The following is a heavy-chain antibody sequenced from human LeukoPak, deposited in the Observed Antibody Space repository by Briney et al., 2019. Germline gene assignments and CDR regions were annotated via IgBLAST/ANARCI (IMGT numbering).Heavy chain of an antibody. D-gene: IGHD2-8*01. J-gene: IGHJ3*02. Sequence: GGSLRLSCAASGFTFSCYGMHWVRQAPGKGLEWVAVISYDGSNKYYADSVKGRFTISRDNSKNTLYLQMNSLRAEDTAVYYCAKIEAYEGAFDIWGQGTMVTVSS. CDR3: AKIEAYEGAFDI. CDR2: ISYDGSNK. V-gene: IGHV3-30*18. CDR1: GFTFSCYG.